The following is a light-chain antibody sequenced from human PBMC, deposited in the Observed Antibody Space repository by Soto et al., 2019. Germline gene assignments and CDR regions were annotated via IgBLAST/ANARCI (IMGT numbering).Light chain of an antibody. Sequence: VLTQPPSVSGAPGQRVTISCTGSSSNIGAGYDVHWYQQLPGTAPKLLIYGNSNRPSGVPDRFSGSKSGTSASLAITGLQAEDEADYYCQSYDSSLSDVFGTGTKLTVL. V-gene: IGLV1-40*01. CDR1: SSNIGAGYD. CDR2: GNS. CDR3: QSYDSSLSDV. J-gene: IGLJ1*01.